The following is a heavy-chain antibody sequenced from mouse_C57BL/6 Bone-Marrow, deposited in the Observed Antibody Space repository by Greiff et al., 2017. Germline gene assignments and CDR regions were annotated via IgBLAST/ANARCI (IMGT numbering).Heavy chain of an antibody. CDR2: INPNNGGT. V-gene: IGHV1-22*01. Sequence: EVQLQQSGPELAKPGASVKMSCKASGYTFTDYNMHWVKQSHGKSLEWIGYINPNNGGTRYNQKFKGKATLTANKSSSTAYMEIRSLTSEESAVYDSERWDYYGSLYAMDDWGKGTSVTVSS. D-gene: IGHD1-1*01. J-gene: IGHJ4*01. CDR1: GYTFTDYN. CDR3: ERWDYYGSLYAMDD.